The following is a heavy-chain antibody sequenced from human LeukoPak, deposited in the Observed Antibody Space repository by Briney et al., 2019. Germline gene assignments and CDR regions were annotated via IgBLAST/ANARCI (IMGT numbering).Heavy chain of an antibody. CDR3: ARVYRYGSIDY. Sequence: SETLSLTCTVSGGSISSYYWSWIRQPPGKGLEWIGYIYYSGSTNYNPSLKSRVTISVDTSKNQFSLKLSSVTAADTAVYYCARVYRYGSIDYWGQGTLVTVSS. CDR1: GGSISSYY. D-gene: IGHD5-18*01. CDR2: IYYSGST. J-gene: IGHJ4*02. V-gene: IGHV4-59*01.